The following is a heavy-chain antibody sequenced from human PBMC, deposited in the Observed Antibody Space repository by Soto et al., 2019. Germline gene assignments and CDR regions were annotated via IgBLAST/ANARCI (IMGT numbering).Heavy chain of an antibody. CDR1: GGSISSENW. D-gene: IGHD2-8*01. V-gene: IGHV4-4*02. CDR2: IYQSGST. J-gene: IGHJ6*02. CDR3: ATHDGASRYYRMDV. Sequence: SETLSLTCTVSGGSISSENWWSWVRQAPGKGLEWIGEIYQSGSTHYTPSLKSRVTISLDKSKNQFFLKLHSVTAADTAVYYCATHDGASRYYRMDVRGQGTPVPVS.